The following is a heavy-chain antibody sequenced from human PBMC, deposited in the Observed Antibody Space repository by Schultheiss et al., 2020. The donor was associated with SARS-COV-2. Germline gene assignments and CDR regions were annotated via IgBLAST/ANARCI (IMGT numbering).Heavy chain of an antibody. CDR1: GGSFSGYY. CDR2: VSYSGST. V-gene: IGHV4-34*01. D-gene: IGHD2-2*02. J-gene: IGHJ6*03. Sequence: SETLSLTCAVYGGSFSGYYWSWIRQPPGQGLEWIGSVSYSGSTYYNPSLKSRVTISVDTSKNQFSLKLSSVTAADTAVYYCAREGYCSSTSCYSWLYYYYMDVWGKGTTVTVSS. CDR3: AREGYCSSTSCYSWLYYYYMDV.